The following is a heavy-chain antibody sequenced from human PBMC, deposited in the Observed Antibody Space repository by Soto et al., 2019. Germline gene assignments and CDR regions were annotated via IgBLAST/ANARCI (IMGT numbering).Heavy chain of an antibody. Sequence: ASVKVSCKASGYTFTSYYMHRVRQAPGQGLEWMGIINPSGGSTSYAQKFQGRVTMTRDTSTSTVYMELSSLRSEDTAVYYCARPLLCSSTSCPAFAFDIWGQGTMVTVSS. D-gene: IGHD2-2*01. CDR3: ARPLLCSSTSCPAFAFDI. CDR1: GYTFTSYY. J-gene: IGHJ3*02. CDR2: INPSGGST. V-gene: IGHV1-46*01.